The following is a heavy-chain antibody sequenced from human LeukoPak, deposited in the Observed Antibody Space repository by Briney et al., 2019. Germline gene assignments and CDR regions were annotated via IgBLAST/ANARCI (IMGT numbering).Heavy chain of an antibody. CDR1: GGTFSSYA. J-gene: IGHJ4*02. CDR3: ARATDSSGRHFDY. Sequence: LVKVSCKASGGTFSSYAISWVRQAPGQGLEWMGGIIPIFGTANYAQKFQGRVTITTDESTSTAYMELSSLRSEDTAVYYCARATDSSGRHFDYWGQGTLVTVSS. CDR2: IIPIFGTA. D-gene: IGHD6-19*01. V-gene: IGHV1-69*05.